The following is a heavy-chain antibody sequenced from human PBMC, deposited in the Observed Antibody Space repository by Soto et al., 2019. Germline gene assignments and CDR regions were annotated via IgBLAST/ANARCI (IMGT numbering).Heavy chain of an antibody. Sequence: SETLSLTCAVYGGSFSGYYWSWIRQPPGKGLEWIGEINHSGSTNYNPSLKSRVTISVDTSKNQFSLKLSSVTAADTAVYYCARGRPFRPSSGYYSRAPDANVRAFDIWGQRTMVTVSS. CDR1: GGSFSGYY. CDR3: ARGRPFRPSSGYYSRAPDANVRAFDI. V-gene: IGHV4-34*01. J-gene: IGHJ3*02. D-gene: IGHD3-22*01. CDR2: INHSGST.